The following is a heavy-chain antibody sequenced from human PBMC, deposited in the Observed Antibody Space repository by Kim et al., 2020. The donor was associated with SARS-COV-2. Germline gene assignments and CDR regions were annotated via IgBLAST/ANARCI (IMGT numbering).Heavy chain of an antibody. CDR2: IRYDGSDK. Sequence: GGSLRLSCVASGFSFSTYWMNWVRQAPGKGLEWVASIRYDGSDKFYVDSVKGRFTVSRDNAKNSLYLQMNSLRVEDTAVYYCAGVEFTRAGDYWGQGTLVTVSS. CDR3: AGVEFTRAGDY. V-gene: IGHV3-7*01. J-gene: IGHJ4*02. CDR1: GFSFSTYW.